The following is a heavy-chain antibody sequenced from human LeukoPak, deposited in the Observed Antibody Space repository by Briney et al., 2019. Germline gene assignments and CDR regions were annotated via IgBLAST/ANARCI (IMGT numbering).Heavy chain of an antibody. V-gene: IGHV3-15*01. Sequence: PGGSLRLSCAASGFTFSDAWMSWVRQAPGKGLEWLGRIKSKRNGGTTDYAAPVKGRFTISRDESESTVYLLVTSLKTEDTAVYYCTAERGYELIFWGQRAPVTVSS. CDR2: IKSKRNGGTT. CDR3: TAERGYELIF. D-gene: IGHD3-3*01. J-gene: IGHJ4*02. CDR1: GFTFSDAW.